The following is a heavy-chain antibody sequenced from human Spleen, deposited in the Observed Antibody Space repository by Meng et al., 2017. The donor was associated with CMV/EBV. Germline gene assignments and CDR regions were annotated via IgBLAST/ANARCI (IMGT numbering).Heavy chain of an antibody. CDR2: IYSGGST. Sequence: GGSLRLSCAASGFTASSNYMSWVRQAPGKGLEWVSVIYSGGSTYYADSVKGRFTISRDNAKNTLYLEMHSLRVEDTAVYYCVRDMGQQGEGRRWYKWYDAWGQGTLVTVSS. J-gene: IGHJ5*02. V-gene: IGHV3-66*01. CDR3: VRDMGQQGEGRRWYKWYDA. D-gene: IGHD6-13*01. CDR1: GFTASSNY.